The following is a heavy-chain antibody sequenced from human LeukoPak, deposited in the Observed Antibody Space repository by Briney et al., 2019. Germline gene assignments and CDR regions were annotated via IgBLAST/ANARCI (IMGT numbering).Heavy chain of an antibody. CDR3: AKAPVTTCRGAFCYPFDY. J-gene: IGHJ4*02. CDR2: IQYDGSNE. CDR1: RFTFSSYG. Sequence: GGSLRLSCAASRFTFSSYGMHWVRQAPGRGLERVAYIQYDGSNEQYADAVKRRFSISRDSSKNILYLQMNSLRAEDTAVYYCAKAPVTTCRGAFCYPFDYWGLGTLVTVSS. V-gene: IGHV3-30*02. D-gene: IGHD2-15*01.